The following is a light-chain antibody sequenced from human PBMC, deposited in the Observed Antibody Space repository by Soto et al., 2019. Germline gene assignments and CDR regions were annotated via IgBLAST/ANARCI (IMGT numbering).Light chain of an antibody. V-gene: IGKV4-1*01. J-gene: IGKJ4*01. CDR1: QSVLYSSNNKNY. CDR2: WAS. Sequence: DIVMTQSPDSLAVSLGERATINCKSSQSVLYSSNNKNYLAWYQQKPGQPPKLLIYWASTREAGVPDRFSGSGAGTDFPLTISSLQAEDVAVYYCQQSYSTPPLTFGGGTKVEIK. CDR3: QQSYSTPPLT.